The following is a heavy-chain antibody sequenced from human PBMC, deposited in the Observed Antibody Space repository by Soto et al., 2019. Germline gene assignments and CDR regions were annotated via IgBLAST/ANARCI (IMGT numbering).Heavy chain of an antibody. J-gene: IGHJ4*02. CDR2: ISSDGTTK. Sequence: ESGGGVVQPGRSLRLSCAASGFTFSSYGMHWVRQTPGKGLEWVAVISSDGTTKYYVDSVKGRFTIFRDDSKDTLYLQMDTLRAEDTAMYYCAIGRARAGIVGAAEFDYWGQGTLVTVSS. CDR1: GFTFSSYG. V-gene: IGHV3-30*03. CDR3: AIGRARAGIVGAAEFDY. D-gene: IGHD1-26*01.